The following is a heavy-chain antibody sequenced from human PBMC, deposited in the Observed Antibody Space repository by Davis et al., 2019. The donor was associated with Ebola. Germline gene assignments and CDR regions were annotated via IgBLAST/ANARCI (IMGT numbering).Heavy chain of an antibody. V-gene: IGHV3-30-3*01. CDR2: ISHDGSDK. J-gene: IGHJ1*01. Sequence: GESLKISCANSGFIFGNYAIHWVRQAPGKGLEWVAVISHDGSDKYYADSVNGRFTISRDNSKNTLYLQMTTQRADDTAVYYCARDGNSYFEYITSGGIQHWGQGTLVTVSS. CDR1: GFIFGNYA. CDR3: ARDGNSYFEYITSGGIQH. D-gene: IGHD6-6*01.